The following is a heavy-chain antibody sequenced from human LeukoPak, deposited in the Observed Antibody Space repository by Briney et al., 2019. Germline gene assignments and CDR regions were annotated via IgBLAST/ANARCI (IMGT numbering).Heavy chain of an antibody. CDR1: GGSFSGYY. Sequence: SETLSLTCAVYGGSFSGYYWSWIRQPPGKGLEWIGEINHSGSTNYNPSLESRVTISVDTSKNQFSLKLSSVTAADTAVYYWARGQTVYSSSGGGPDYWGQGTLVTVSS. CDR2: INHSGST. J-gene: IGHJ4*02. CDR3: ARGQTVYSSSGGGPDY. V-gene: IGHV4-34*01. D-gene: IGHD6-13*01.